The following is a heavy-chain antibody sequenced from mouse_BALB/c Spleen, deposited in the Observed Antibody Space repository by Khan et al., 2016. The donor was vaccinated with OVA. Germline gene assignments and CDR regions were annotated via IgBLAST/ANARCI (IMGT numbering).Heavy chain of an antibody. V-gene: IGHV2-6-1*01. D-gene: IGHD2-10*01. CDR1: GFSLTNYG. Sequence: QVQLKQSGPGLAAPSQSLSITCTISGFSLTNYGVHWVRQPPGKGLEWLVVIWSDGNTNYNSALKSRLTITKDNSQSQVFLKINSLQTDDTAIYFCARQPYYHYNIMDYWGQGTSVTASS. J-gene: IGHJ4*01. CDR2: IWSDGNT. CDR3: ARQPYYHYNIMDY.